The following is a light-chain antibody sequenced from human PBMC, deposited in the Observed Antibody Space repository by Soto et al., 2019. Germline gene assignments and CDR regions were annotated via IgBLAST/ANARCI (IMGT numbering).Light chain of an antibody. J-gene: IGKJ4*01. Sequence: DIQMTQSPSSLSASVGDRVTITCRASQSISSYLNWYQQKPGKAPKLLIYAASSLQSGVPSRFSGRGSGTDVTLTISSLHPGDFATYYCQQSYSTPTFGGGTKVEIK. CDR2: AAS. CDR1: QSISSY. CDR3: QQSYSTPT. V-gene: IGKV1-39*01.